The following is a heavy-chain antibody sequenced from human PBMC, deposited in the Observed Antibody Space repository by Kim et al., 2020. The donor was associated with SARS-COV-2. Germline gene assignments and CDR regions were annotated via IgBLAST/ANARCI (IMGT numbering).Heavy chain of an antibody. CDR3: ARGGPRGYDPDRAFDY. D-gene: IGHD5-12*01. Sequence: GGSLRLSCAASGFTFSSYGMHWVRQAPGKGLEWVAVIWYDGSNKYYADSVKGRFTISRDNSKNTLYLQMNSLRAEDTAVYYCARGGPRGYDPDRAFDYWGQGTLVTVSS. CDR1: GFTFSSYG. V-gene: IGHV3-33*01. J-gene: IGHJ4*02. CDR2: IWYDGSNK.